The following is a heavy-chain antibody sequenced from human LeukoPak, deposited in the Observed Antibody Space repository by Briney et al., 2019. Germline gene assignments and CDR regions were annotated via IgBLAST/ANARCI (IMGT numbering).Heavy chain of an antibody. Sequence: SETLSLTCTVSGGSISSFYWGWIWQPPGKGLEWIGYIYNSGSTDYNPSLKSRVTISVDTSKNQFSLKLSSVTAADTAVYYCARDVGGGSFFDYWGQGTLVTVSS. V-gene: IGHV4-59*01. D-gene: IGHD2-15*01. CDR1: GGSISSFY. CDR3: ARDVGGGSFFDY. J-gene: IGHJ4*02. CDR2: IYNSGST.